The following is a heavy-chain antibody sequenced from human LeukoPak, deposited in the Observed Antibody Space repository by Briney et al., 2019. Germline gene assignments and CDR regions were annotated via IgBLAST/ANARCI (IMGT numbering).Heavy chain of an antibody. CDR3: AREGWERHHFDH. CDR2: IYVIGST. D-gene: IGHD1-26*01. V-gene: IGHV4-61*02. CDR1: GGSISSSSYY. Sequence: SETLSLTCTVSGGSISSSSYYWSWIRQPAGKGLEWIGRIYVIGSTNYNPSLKSRVTITMHTSKNQFSLKLSSVTAADTAVYYCAREGWERHHFDHWGQGTLVTVSS. J-gene: IGHJ4*02.